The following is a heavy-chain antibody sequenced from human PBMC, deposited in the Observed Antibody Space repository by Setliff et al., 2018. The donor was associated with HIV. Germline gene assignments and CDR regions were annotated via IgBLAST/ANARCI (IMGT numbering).Heavy chain of an antibody. D-gene: IGHD2-21*02. CDR2: INHSGGT. CDR1: GGSFSGYY. Sequence: SETLSLTCAVYGGSFSGYYWTWIRQPPGKGLEWIGEINHSGGTNYNPSLKSRVTISADTSKNQFSLSLASVTAADTAVYYCVRQADCGGDCVLGYWGQGALVTVSS. V-gene: IGHV4-34*01. J-gene: IGHJ4*02. CDR3: VRQADCGGDCVLGY.